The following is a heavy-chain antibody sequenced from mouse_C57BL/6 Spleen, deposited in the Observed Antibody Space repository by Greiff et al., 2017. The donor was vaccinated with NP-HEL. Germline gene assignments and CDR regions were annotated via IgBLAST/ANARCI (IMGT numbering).Heavy chain of an antibody. CDR2: ISSGGSTF. CDR3: AHYSKKYAMDY. D-gene: IGHD2-5*01. CDR1: GFTFSDYG. V-gene: IGHV5-17*01. J-gene: IGHJ4*01. Sequence: EVNVVESGGGLVKPGGSLKLSCAASGFTFSDYGMHWVRQAPEKGLEWVAYISSGGSTFYYADTVRGRFTISRDNAKNTLFLQMTSLRSEDTAMYYCAHYSKKYAMDYWGQGTSVTVSS.